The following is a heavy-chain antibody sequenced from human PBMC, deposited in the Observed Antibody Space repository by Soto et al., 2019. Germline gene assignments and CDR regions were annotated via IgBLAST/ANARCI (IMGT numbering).Heavy chain of an antibody. J-gene: IGHJ6*02. V-gene: IGHV1-18*04. CDR2: ISADNGNT. CDR3: ARVPRSTIRGPYFYYYGMNV. Sequence: GASVKVSCKASGYTFTIYGITWVRQAPGQGLEWMGWISADNGNTNYAQKFQGRLIMTTDTSTTTAYMDLRSLRSDDTAVYYCARVPRSTIRGPYFYYYGMNVWGQGTTVTVSS. CDR1: GYTFTIYG. D-gene: IGHD3-10*01.